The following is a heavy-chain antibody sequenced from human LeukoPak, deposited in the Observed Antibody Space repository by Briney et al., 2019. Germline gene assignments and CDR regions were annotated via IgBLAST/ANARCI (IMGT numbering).Heavy chain of an antibody. V-gene: IGHV4-39*07. J-gene: IGHJ3*02. Sequence: SETLSLTCTVSGGSISSSSYYWGWIRQPPGKGLEWIGSIYYSGSTYYNPSLKSRVTISVDTSKNQFSLKLSSVTAADTAVYYCARDRRGAYYYVDAFDIWGQGTMVTVSS. CDR3: ARDRRGAYYYVDAFDI. CDR2: IYYSGST. CDR1: GGSISSSSYY. D-gene: IGHD3-10*02.